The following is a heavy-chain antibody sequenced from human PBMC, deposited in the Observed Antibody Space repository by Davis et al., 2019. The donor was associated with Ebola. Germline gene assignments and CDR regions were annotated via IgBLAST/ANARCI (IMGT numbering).Heavy chain of an antibody. CDR3: AKRVGGAAAGRYYYYGMDV. CDR2: IDYSGST. V-gene: IGHV4-59*08. D-gene: IGHD6-13*01. CDR1: GGSISSYY. J-gene: IGHJ6*02. Sequence: SEILSPTCPVPGGSISSYYWSWTRQPPGKGLEWIGYIDYSGSTNYNPSLKSRVTISVDTSKNQFSLKLSSVTAADTAVYYCAKRVGGAAAGRYYYYGMDVWGQGTTVTVSS.